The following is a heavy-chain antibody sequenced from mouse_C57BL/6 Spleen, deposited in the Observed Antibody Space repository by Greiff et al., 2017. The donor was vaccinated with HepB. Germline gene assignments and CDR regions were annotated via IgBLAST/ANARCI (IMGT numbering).Heavy chain of an antibody. D-gene: IGHD2-1*01. CDR2: IDPSDSET. J-gene: IGHJ2*01. Sequence: QVQLKQPGAELVRPGSSVKLSCKASGYTFTSYWMHWVKQRPIQGLEWIGNIDPSDSETHYNQKFKDKATLTVDKSSSTAYMQLSSLTSEDAAVYYCARVGNYYFDYWGQGTTLTVSS. CDR3: ARVGNYYFDY. CDR1: GYTFTSYW. V-gene: IGHV1-52*01.